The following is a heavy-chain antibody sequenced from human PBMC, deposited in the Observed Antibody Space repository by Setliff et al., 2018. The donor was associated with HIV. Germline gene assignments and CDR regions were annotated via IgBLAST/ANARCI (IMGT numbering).Heavy chain of an antibody. CDR3: ARGGLRGPLFGVRPFDI. Sequence: SETLSLTCTVSGGSISSHYWSWIRQSPGKGLEWIGSIYYSGSTNYNPFFRSRVSISVDTSKNQSALKLSSVTSADRAVYYCARGGLRGPLFGVRPFDIWGQGTMVTVSS. J-gene: IGHJ3*02. CDR1: GGSISSHY. V-gene: IGHV4-59*11. CDR2: IYYSGST. D-gene: IGHD3-3*01.